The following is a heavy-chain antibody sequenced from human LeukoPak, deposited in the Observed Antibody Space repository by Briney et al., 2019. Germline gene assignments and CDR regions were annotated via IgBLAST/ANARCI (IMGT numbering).Heavy chain of an antibody. CDR1: GGSISSGSYD. CDR2: IYTSGST. V-gene: IGHV4-61*02. Sequence: SQTLSLTXTVSGGSISSGSYDWSWIRQPAGKGLEWIGRIYTSGSTNYNPSLKSRVTISVDTSKNQFSLKLSSVTAADTAVYYCARDRDAFDIWGQGTMVTVSS. CDR3: ARDRDAFDI. J-gene: IGHJ3*02.